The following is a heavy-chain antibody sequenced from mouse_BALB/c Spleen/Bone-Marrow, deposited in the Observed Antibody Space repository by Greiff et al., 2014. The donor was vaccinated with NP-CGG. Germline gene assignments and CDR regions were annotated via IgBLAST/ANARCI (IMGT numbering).Heavy chain of an antibody. Sequence: EVQLVESGGGLVQPGGSLRLSCATSGFTFTDYYMSWVRQPPGKALEWLGFIRNKANGYTTEYSASVKGRFTISRDNSQSILYLQMNTLRAEDSATYYSARDISWYFDVWGAGTTVTVSS. CDR1: GFTFTDYY. CDR2: IRNKANGYTT. CDR3: ARDISWYFDV. V-gene: IGHV7-3*02. J-gene: IGHJ1*01.